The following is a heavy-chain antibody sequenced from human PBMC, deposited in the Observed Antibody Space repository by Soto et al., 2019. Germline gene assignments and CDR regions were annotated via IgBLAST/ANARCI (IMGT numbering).Heavy chain of an antibody. CDR3: AGRCDGTNCLAHFDY. J-gene: IGHJ4*02. CDR2: IIPIFGTP. V-gene: IGHV1-69*06. D-gene: IGHD2-2*01. CDR1: EGTFNNYV. Sequence: QVQLVQSGAEVKKPGSSVKVSCRASEGTFNNYVINWVRQAPGQGLEWMAGIIPIFGTPNYAQKFQGRVTITADKSTSTAYMELNSLRSEDTAVYYCAGRCDGTNCLAHFDYWGQGTLVTVSS.